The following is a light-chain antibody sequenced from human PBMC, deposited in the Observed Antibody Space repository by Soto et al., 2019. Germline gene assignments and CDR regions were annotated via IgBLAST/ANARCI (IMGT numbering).Light chain of an antibody. CDR1: QGIAGS. V-gene: IGKV1-9*01. CDR2: AES. Sequence: DIQLTHSPSFLSASVLYIVTITCRASQGIAGSLAWYQQKPGKPPKLLIYAESTLQSGVPSRFSGSGSGTRGTLTISSLQPEDFATYYCQKYNSAPWTFGQGTKVDIK. J-gene: IGKJ1*01. CDR3: QKYNSAPWT.